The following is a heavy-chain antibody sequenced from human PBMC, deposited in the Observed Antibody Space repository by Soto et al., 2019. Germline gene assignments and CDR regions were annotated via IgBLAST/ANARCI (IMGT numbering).Heavy chain of an antibody. CDR2: INHSGST. D-gene: IGHD6-13*01. CDR1: GASFTGYY. J-gene: IGHJ6*02. CDR3: ARGRAAAGRGHYYYYYGMDV. Sequence: SETLSLTCAVYGASFTGYYWSWSRQPPGKGLEWIGEINHSGSTNYNPSLKSRVTISVDTSKNQFSLKLSSVTAADTAMYYCARGRAAAGRGHYYYYYGMDVWGQGTTVTVSS. V-gene: IGHV4-34*01.